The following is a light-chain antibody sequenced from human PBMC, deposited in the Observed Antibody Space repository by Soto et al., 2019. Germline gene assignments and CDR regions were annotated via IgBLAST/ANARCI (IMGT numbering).Light chain of an antibody. V-gene: IGKV1-5*03. CDR2: KAS. CDR1: QSISSW. CDR3: QQYNSYPT. J-gene: IGKJ1*01. Sequence: DILMTQSPSTLSASVGDRVTITCRASQSISSWLAWYQQKPGKAPKLLIYKASSLESGVPSRFSGSGSGTEFTLTISSLQPDDFETYYCQQYNSYPTFGQGTKVEIK.